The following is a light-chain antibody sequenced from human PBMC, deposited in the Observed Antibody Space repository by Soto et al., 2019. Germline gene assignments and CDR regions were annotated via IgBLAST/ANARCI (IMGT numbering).Light chain of an antibody. CDR2: DAS. J-gene: IGKJ3*01. CDR3: QHYDTLPLS. CDR1: QDISTY. V-gene: IGKV1-33*01. Sequence: DIQMTQSPSSLSASVGDRVTITCQASQDISTYLNWYQQKPGEAPKFLIYDASTLAAGVPSRFSGSGSRTDFTFTISSRQPEDIGTYYCQHYDTLPLSFGPGTKVEMK.